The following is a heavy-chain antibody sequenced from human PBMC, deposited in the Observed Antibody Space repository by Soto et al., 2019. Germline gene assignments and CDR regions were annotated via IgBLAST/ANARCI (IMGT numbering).Heavy chain of an antibody. CDR1: GGTFSSYA. CDR3: ATCSSTSCYTADDAFDI. V-gene: IGHV1-69*01. CDR2: IIPIFGTA. Sequence: QVQLVQSGAEVKKPGSSVKVSCKASGGTFSSYAISWVRQAPGQGLEWMGGIIPIFGTANYAQKFQGRVTSTADESTSTAYMELSSLRSEDTAVYYCATCSSTSCYTADDAFDIWGQGTMVTVSS. D-gene: IGHD2-2*02. J-gene: IGHJ3*02.